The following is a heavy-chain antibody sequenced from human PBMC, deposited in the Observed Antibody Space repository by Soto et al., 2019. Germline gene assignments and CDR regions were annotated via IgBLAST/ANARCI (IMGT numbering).Heavy chain of an antibody. CDR2: IYYSGYT. CDR3: ARHLYYDISPGYLRPYHYYGMDV. Sequence: PSETLSLTCTVSGDSISSADYYWTWIRQAPGKGLEWIGYIYYSGYTNYNPSLKSRVTISVDTSKNQFSLKLTSVTAADTAVYYCARHLYYDISPGYLRPYHYYGMDVWGQGTTVTVSS. D-gene: IGHD3-9*01. J-gene: IGHJ6*02. V-gene: IGHV4-30-4*01. CDR1: GDSISSADYY.